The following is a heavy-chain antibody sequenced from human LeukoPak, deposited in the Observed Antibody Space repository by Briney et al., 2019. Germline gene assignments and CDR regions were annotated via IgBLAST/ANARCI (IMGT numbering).Heavy chain of an antibody. V-gene: IGHV4-30-4*08. CDR1: GGSISSGDYY. CDR3: ARHGEASGSYYQAFDI. D-gene: IGHD1-26*01. Sequence: SETLSLTCTVSGGSISSGDYYWSWIRQPPGKGLEWIGYIYYSGSTYYNPSLKSRVTISVDTSKNQFSLKLSSVTAADTAVYYCARHGEASGSYYQAFDIWGQGTMVTVSS. J-gene: IGHJ3*02. CDR2: IYYSGST.